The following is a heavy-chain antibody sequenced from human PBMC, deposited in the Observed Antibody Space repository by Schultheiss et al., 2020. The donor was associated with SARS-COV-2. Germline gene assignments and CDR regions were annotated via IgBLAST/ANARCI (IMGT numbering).Heavy chain of an antibody. V-gene: IGHV1-69*13. CDR2: IIPIFGTA. Sequence: SVKVSCKASGGTFRSHAITWVRQAPGQGLEWMGGIIPIFGTANYAQKFQGRVTITADESTSTAYMELRSLRSDDTAVYYCARVGFYDYIWGSYPVTYYFDYWGQGTLVTVSS. D-gene: IGHD3-16*01. CDR1: GGTFRSHA. J-gene: IGHJ4*02. CDR3: ARVGFYDYIWGSYPVTYYFDY.